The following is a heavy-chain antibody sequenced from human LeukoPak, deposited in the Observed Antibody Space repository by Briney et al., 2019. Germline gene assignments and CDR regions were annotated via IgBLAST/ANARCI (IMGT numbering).Heavy chain of an antibody. CDR2: INPSGGST. V-gene: IGHV1-46*01. CDR3: ARDLYDSSGYYMDY. D-gene: IGHD3-22*01. J-gene: IGHJ4*02. Sequence: GGSLRLSCAASGFTFSSYGMHWVRQAPGQGLEWMGIINPSGGSTSYAQKFQGRVTMTRDTSTSTVYMELSSLRSEDAAVYYCARDLYDSSGYYMDYWGQGTLVTVSS. CDR1: GFTFSSYG.